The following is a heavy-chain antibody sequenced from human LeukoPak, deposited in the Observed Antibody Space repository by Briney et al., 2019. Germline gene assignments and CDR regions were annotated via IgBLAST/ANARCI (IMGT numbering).Heavy chain of an antibody. Sequence: ASVKVSCTASGSSFTGYYMHWVRQAPGQGLEWMGWINPNSGGTHYAQKFQGRVTMTRDTSISTAYMELSSLRSDDTAIYYCARGPYSTSPHFDYWGQGTLVTVSS. CDR1: GSSFTGYY. CDR2: INPNSGGT. D-gene: IGHD6-6*01. V-gene: IGHV1-2*02. J-gene: IGHJ4*02. CDR3: ARGPYSTSPHFDY.